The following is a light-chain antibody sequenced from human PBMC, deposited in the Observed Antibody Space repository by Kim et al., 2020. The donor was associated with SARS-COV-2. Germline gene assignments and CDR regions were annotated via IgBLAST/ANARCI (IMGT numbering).Light chain of an antibody. CDR2: DTF. V-gene: IGKV3-11*01. Sequence: EIVLTQSPGTLSLSPGERATLSCRASQSVGSSFAWYQQKPGQAPRLLIYDTFSRATGIPARFSASGSGTDFTLTISSLEPEDFAVYYCQQRGNWPRTFGQGTKVDIK. CDR1: QSVGSS. J-gene: IGKJ1*01. CDR3: QQRGNWPRT.